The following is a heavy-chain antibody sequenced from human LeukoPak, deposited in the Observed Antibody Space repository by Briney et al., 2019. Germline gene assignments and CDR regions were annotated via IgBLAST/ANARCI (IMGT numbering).Heavy chain of an antibody. Sequence: ASVKVSCKASGYTFTSHDINWVRQATGQGLEWMGWMNPNSGNTGYAQKFQGRVTMTRNTSISTAYMELSSLRSEDTAVYYCARGDSGYDYGDFDYWGQGTLVTVSS. CDR2: MNPNSGNT. V-gene: IGHV1-8*01. J-gene: IGHJ4*02. D-gene: IGHD5-12*01. CDR1: GYTFTSHD. CDR3: ARGDSGYDYGDFDY.